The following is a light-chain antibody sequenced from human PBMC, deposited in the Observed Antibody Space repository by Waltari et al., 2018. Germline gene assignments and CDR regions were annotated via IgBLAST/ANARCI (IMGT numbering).Light chain of an antibody. Sequence: QSALTQPHSASGSPGQSVTISCPGTSHDAGAHQYCPWYQQHPGKAPKLMIYDVNKRPSGVPDRFSGSKSGNTASLTVSGLQAEDEADYYCSSFAGAKELVFGGGTKLTVL. CDR2: DVN. CDR1: SHDAGAHQY. V-gene: IGLV2-8*01. J-gene: IGLJ2*01. CDR3: SSFAGAKELV.